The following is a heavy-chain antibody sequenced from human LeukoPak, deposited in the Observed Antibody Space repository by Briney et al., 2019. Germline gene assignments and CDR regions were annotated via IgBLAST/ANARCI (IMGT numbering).Heavy chain of an antibody. CDR2: ISSSSSYI. CDR3: ARDRFGYYYMDV. J-gene: IGHJ6*03. D-gene: IGHD3-10*01. V-gene: IGHV3-21*01. Sequence: PGGSLRLSCAASGFTFSSYSMNWVRQAPGKGPEWVSSISSSSSYIYYADSVKGRFTISRDNAKNSLYLQMNSLRAEDTAVYYCARDRFGYYYMDVWGKGTTVTVSS. CDR1: GFTFSSYS.